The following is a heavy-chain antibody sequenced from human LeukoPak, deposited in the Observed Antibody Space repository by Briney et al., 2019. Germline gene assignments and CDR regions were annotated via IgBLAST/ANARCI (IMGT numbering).Heavy chain of an antibody. Sequence: GGSLRLSCAASGFTFDDYAMHWVRQAPGKGLEWVSGISWNSGTIGYADSVKGRFTISRDNAKNSLYLQMNSLRAEDTAVYYCARPYCSGGSCYSWWFDPWGQGTLVTVSS. CDR2: ISWNSGTI. CDR1: GFTFDDYA. J-gene: IGHJ5*02. D-gene: IGHD2-15*01. V-gene: IGHV3-9*01. CDR3: ARPYCSGGSCYSWWFDP.